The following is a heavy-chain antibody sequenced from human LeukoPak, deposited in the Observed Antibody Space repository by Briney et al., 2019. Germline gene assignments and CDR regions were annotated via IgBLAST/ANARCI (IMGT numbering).Heavy chain of an antibody. J-gene: IGHJ6*03. V-gene: IGHV3-74*01. CDR2: ISYDGHNT. Sequence: GGSLRLSCAASEITLSNYWIHWVRQAPGKGLVWVSRISYDGHNTNYADSVKGRFTISRDTAKNTLYLQMDSLRVEDTAVYYCAKGYYYYMDVWGKGTTVTISS. CDR3: AKGYYYYMDV. CDR1: EITLSNYW.